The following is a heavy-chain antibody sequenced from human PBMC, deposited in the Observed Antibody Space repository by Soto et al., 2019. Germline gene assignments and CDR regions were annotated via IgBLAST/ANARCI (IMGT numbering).Heavy chain of an antibody. CDR3: ASRSSGWYFDY. CDR2: ISGSGGST. J-gene: IGHJ4*02. Sequence: EVQLLESGGGLVQPGGSLRLSCAASGFSFSSYAMNWVRQAPGKGLEWVSVISGSGGSTYYADSVKGRFTIPRDNSKNTLYLQMISLRAEDTAVYYCASRSSGWYFDYWGQGTLVTVSS. CDR1: GFSFSSYA. D-gene: IGHD6-19*01. V-gene: IGHV3-23*01.